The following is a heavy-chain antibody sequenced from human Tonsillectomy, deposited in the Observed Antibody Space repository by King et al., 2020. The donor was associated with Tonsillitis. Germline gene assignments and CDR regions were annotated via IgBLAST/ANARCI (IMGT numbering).Heavy chain of an antibody. J-gene: IGHJ4*02. D-gene: IGHD5-18*01. Sequence: HVQLVESGGGLVKPGGSLRLSCAASGFTFNDYYMSWIRQAPGKGLEWVSYISSSGRTIYYADSVKGRFTISRDNAKNSVYLQMNSLRAEDTAVYYCASYFGYSYGSYYFDYWGQGTLVTVSS. CDR2: ISSSGRTI. V-gene: IGHV3-11*01. CDR1: GFTFNDYY. CDR3: ASYFGYSYGSYYFDY.